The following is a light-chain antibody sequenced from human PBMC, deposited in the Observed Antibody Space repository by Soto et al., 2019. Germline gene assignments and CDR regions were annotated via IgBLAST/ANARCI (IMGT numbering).Light chain of an antibody. Sequence: QSALTQPPSASGSPGQSVTISCTGTSSDVGAYNYVSWYRQHPGKAPKLMIYEVTNRPAGVPDRFSGPKSGNTASLTVSGLQAEDEADYYCSSYGGSNNFVFGTGTKLTVL. J-gene: IGLJ1*01. CDR1: SSDVGAYNY. CDR2: EVT. CDR3: SSYGGSNNFV. V-gene: IGLV2-8*01.